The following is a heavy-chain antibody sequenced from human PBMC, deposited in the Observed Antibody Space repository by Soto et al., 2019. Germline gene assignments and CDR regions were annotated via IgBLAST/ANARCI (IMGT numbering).Heavy chain of an antibody. CDR2: IYYSGST. D-gene: IGHD6-13*01. J-gene: IGHJ4*02. Sequence: PSETLSLTCTVSGGSISSYYWSWIRQPPGKGLEWIGYIYYSGSTNYNPSLKSRVTISVDTSKNRFSLKLSSVTAADTAVYYCARHRAHSSSINYWGQGTLVTVSS. CDR1: GGSISSYY. V-gene: IGHV4-59*08. CDR3: ARHRAHSSSINY.